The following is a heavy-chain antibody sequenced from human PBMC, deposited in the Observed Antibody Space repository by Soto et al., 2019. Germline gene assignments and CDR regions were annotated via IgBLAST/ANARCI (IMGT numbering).Heavy chain of an antibody. V-gene: IGHV3-30-3*01. J-gene: IGHJ6*02. Sequence: QVQLVESGGGVVQPGRSLRLSCAASGFTFSSYAMHWVRQAPGKGLEWVAVISYDGSNKYYADSVKGRFTISRDNSKNTLYLQMHSLRAEDTAVYYCARPRGFGESYYSYVMDVWGQGTTVTVSS. CDR2: ISYDGSNK. D-gene: IGHD3-10*01. CDR3: ARPRGFGESYYSYVMDV. CDR1: GFTFSSYA.